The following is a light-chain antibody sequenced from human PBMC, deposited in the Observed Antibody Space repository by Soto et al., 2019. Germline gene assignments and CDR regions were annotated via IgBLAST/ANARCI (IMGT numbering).Light chain of an antibody. J-gene: IGLJ1*01. CDR1: SXDVGGFDF. V-gene: IGLV2-14*01. CDR3: SSYISTTSLFV. CDR2: EVS. Sequence: QSVLTQPASVSGSPGQSITISCTGTSXDVGGFDFVSWFQRHPGKAPKLLIYEVSRRPSGISNRFSGSKTVNTASLTISGLQAEDEAEYFCSSYISTTSLFVFGTGTKVTVL.